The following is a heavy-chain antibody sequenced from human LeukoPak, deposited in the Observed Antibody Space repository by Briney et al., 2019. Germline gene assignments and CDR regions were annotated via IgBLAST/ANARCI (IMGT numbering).Heavy chain of an antibody. V-gene: IGHV3-11*01. CDR1: GFTLCHYY. CDR3: ARQGSEIDY. J-gene: IGHJ4*02. CDR2: ISSSGDTI. Sequence: PGGSLRLSCAASGFTLCHYYMTWIRQAPGKGLEWLSCISSSGDTIYYADSVKGRFTVSRDNAENSLYLQMNSLRAEDTAMYYCARQGSEIDYWGQGTLVTVSS.